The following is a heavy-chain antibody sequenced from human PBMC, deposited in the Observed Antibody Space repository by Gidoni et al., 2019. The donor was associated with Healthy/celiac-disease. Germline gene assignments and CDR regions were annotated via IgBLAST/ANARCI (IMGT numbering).Heavy chain of an antibody. V-gene: IGHV3-15*01. D-gene: IGHD1-26*01. CDR1: GFTFSNAW. CDR3: TTGIVGATLDY. Sequence: EVQLVESGGGLVKPGGSLRISCAASGFTFSNAWMSWVRQAPGEGREWVGRIKSKTDGGTTDYAAPVKGRFTISRDDSKNTLYLQMNSLKTEDTAVYYCTTGIVGATLDYWGQGTLVTVSS. CDR2: IKSKTDGGTT. J-gene: IGHJ4*02.